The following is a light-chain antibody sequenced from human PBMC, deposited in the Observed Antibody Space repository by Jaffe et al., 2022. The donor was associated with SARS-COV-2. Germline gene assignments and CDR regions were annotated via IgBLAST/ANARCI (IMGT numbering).Light chain of an antibody. Sequence: DIQMTQSPSSLSASVGDRVTITCRASQSISSYCNWYQQKPGKAPKLLIYAASTLQSGVPSRFSGSGSGTDFTLTISSLQPEDFVTYYCQQTHSTPPVTFGQGTRLEIK. CDR3: QQTHSTPPVT. V-gene: IGKV1-39*01. CDR2: AAS. CDR1: QSISSY. J-gene: IGKJ5*01.